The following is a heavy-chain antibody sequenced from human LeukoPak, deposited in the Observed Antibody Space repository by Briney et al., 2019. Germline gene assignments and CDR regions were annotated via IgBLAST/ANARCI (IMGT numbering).Heavy chain of an antibody. CDR3: ARGRRYYYDSSGYPEYFQH. Sequence: ASVKVSCKASGYTFTSYYMHWVRQAPGQGLEWMGIINPSGGSTSYAQKFQGRVTMTRDTSMSTVYMELSSLRSEDTAVYYCARGRRYYYDSSGYPEYFQHWGQGTLVTVSS. J-gene: IGHJ1*01. V-gene: IGHV1-46*01. D-gene: IGHD3-22*01. CDR2: INPSGGST. CDR1: GYTFTSYY.